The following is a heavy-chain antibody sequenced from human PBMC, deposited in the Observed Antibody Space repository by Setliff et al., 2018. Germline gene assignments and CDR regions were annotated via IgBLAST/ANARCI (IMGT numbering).Heavy chain of an antibody. Sequence: PSGTLSLTCTVSGGSISSSSYYRGWIRQPPGKGLEWIGSIYYSGSTYYNPSLKSRVTISVDTSKNQFSLKLSSVTAADTAVYYCARLGSARYDSSGYYPDNWFDPWGQGTLVTVSS. CDR2: IYYSGST. CDR3: ARLGSARYDSSGYYPDNWFDP. CDR1: GGSISSSSYY. J-gene: IGHJ5*02. V-gene: IGHV4-39*01. D-gene: IGHD3-22*01.